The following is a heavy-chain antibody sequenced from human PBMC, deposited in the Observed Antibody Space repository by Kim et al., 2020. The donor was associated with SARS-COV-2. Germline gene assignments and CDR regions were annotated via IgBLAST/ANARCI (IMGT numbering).Heavy chain of an antibody. Sequence: ASVKVSCKTSGYSFTNYGINWVRQAPGQGLEWMGWISVYNGNTDYAQKVKGRVTMTTDTSTATAYMELRSLRSDDTAVYYCARVMQETYFYGSGSLFSWGQGTLVTVSS. CDR3: ARVMQETYFYGSGSLFS. CDR1: GYSFTNYG. V-gene: IGHV1-18*04. D-gene: IGHD3-10*01. CDR2: ISVYNGNT. J-gene: IGHJ5*02.